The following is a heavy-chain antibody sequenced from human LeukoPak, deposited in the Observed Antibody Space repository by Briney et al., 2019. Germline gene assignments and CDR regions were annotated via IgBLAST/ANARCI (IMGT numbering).Heavy chain of an antibody. CDR1: GFTFSSYA. V-gene: IGHV3-23*01. Sequence: GGSLRLSCAASGFTFSSYAMSWVRQAPGKGLEWVSGISGSGGTTYYADSVKGRFTFSRDNSKDTLYLQMNSLRAEDTAVYYCAKDGSLYGSSWFYFDYWGQGTLVSVSS. J-gene: IGHJ4*02. D-gene: IGHD6-13*01. CDR3: AKDGSLYGSSWFYFDY. CDR2: ISGSGGTT.